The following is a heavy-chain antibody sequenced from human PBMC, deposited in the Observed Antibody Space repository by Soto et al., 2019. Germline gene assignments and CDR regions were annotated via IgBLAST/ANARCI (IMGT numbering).Heavy chain of an antibody. D-gene: IGHD2-2*01. J-gene: IGHJ4*02. CDR2: IKSKTHGGTT. Sequence: EVQLVESGGGLVKPGGSLRLSCAASGFTFDNAWMSWFRQAPGKGLEWVGRIKSKTHGGTTEYAAAVKGRFTISRDDSKNTLYLQMNSLKTEDTAVYSCATLLGLVEPGTFDCWGQGTLVTVSS. CDR3: ATLLGLVEPGTFDC. CDR1: GFTFDNAW. V-gene: IGHV3-15*01.